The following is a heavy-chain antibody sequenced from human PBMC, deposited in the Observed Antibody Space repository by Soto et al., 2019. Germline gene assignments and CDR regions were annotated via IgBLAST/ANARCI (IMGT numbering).Heavy chain of an antibody. CDR3: ARDLAVLVYFGPLDY. Sequence: GASVKVSCKASGYTFTSYGISWVRQAPGQGLEWMGAINPSDGRSSYAQNFQGRVTMTRDTSTSTVYMELSSLRSEDTAVYYCARDLAVLVYFGPLDYWGQGTLVTVSS. D-gene: IGHD3-3*02. V-gene: IGHV1-46*03. CDR1: GYTFTSYG. J-gene: IGHJ4*02. CDR2: INPSDGRS.